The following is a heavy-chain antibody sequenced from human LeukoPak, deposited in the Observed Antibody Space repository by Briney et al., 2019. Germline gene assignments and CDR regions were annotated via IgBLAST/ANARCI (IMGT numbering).Heavy chain of an antibody. CDR3: AKVAVDTAMPIDY. CDR1: GVTFSSYG. V-gene: IGHV3-30*18. Sequence: GGSLRLSCAASGVTFSSYGMHWVRQAPGKGLEWVAVISYDGSNKYYADSVKGRFTISRDNSKNTLYLQMNSLRAEDTAVYYCAKVAVDTAMPIDYWGQGTLVTVSS. CDR2: ISYDGSNK. J-gene: IGHJ4*02. D-gene: IGHD5-18*01.